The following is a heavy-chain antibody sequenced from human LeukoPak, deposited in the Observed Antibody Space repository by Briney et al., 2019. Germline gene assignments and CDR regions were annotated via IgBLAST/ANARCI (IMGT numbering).Heavy chain of an antibody. CDR1: GGSLSTYY. Sequence: SETLSLTRTVSGGSLSTYYWSWIRQPPGKGLGGIGYIYYSGNTNYNPSLKSRVTISVDTSKNQFSLKLTSVTAADTAVYYCARQVAGRGFDPWGQGTLVTVSS. D-gene: IGHD6-19*01. V-gene: IGHV4-59*08. J-gene: IGHJ5*02. CDR3: ARQVAGRGFDP. CDR2: IYYSGNT.